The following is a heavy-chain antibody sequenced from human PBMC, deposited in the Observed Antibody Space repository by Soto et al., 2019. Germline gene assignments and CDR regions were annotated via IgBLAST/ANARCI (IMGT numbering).Heavy chain of an antibody. V-gene: IGHV1-69*01. D-gene: IGHD2-2*01. CDR1: GGTFSSYA. Sequence: QVQLVQSGAEVKKPGSSVKVSCKASGGTFSSYAISWVRQAPGQGLEWMGGIIPIFGTANYAQKFQGRVTITADESTSTAYMELSSLRAEDTAVYYCARGIYWRSTSCPGANYYYYYGMDVWGQGPTATLSS. CDR2: IIPIFGTA. CDR3: ARGIYWRSTSCPGANYYYYYGMDV. J-gene: IGHJ6*02.